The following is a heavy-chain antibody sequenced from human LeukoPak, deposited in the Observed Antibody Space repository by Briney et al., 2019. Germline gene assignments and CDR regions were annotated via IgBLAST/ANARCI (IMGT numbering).Heavy chain of an antibody. Sequence: SETLSLTCTVSGGSISSGGYYWSWIRQPPGKGLEWIGYIYHSGSTYYNPSLKSRVTISVDRSKNQFSLKLSSVTAADTAVYYCARVSDRWRWSGRVSGGAFDIWGQGTMVTVSS. V-gene: IGHV4-30-2*01. D-gene: IGHD3-16*01. J-gene: IGHJ3*02. CDR3: ARVSDRWRWSGRVSGGAFDI. CDR1: GGSISSGGYY. CDR2: IYHSGST.